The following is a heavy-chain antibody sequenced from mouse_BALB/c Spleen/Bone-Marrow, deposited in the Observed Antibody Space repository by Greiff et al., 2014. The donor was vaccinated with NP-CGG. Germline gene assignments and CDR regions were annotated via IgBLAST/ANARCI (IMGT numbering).Heavy chain of an antibody. Sequence: QVQLQQSGAELVKPGASVKLSCKASGYTFTSYYMYWVKQRPGQGLEWIGEINPSNGGTNFNEKFKSKATLTVDKSSSTAYMQLSSLTSEDSAVDYCTRGRRDAMDYWGQGTSVTVSS. V-gene: IGHV1S16*01. CDR1: GYTFTSYY. J-gene: IGHJ4*01. CDR2: INPSNGGT. CDR3: TRGRRDAMDY.